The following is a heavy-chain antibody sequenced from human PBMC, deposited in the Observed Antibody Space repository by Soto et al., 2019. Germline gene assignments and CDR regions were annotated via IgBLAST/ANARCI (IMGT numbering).Heavy chain of an antibody. V-gene: IGHV3-23*01. D-gene: IGHD3-10*01. J-gene: IGHJ4*02. CDR1: GFTCNNYA. Sequence: EVQLLESGGGLVQPGGSLRLSCAASGFTCNNYAMTWVRQAPGKGLAWVSAISGGGDTTSYSDSVKGRFTVSRDGSKNTLYLQMSSLRAEDTALYYCAKGRGGSGSLTPRVAFWGQGTLVTVSS. CDR3: AKGRGGSGSLTPRVAF. CDR2: ISGGGDTT.